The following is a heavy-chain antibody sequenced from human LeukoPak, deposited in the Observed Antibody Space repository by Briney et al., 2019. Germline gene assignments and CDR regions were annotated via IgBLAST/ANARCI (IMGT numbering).Heavy chain of an antibody. J-gene: IGHJ4*02. CDR1: GYTFTSYA. D-gene: IGHD2-15*01. V-gene: IGHV7-4-1*02. Sequence: ASVKVSCKASGYTFTSYAMNWVRQAPGQGLEWMGWINTNTGNPTYAQGFTGRFVFSLDTSVSTAYLQISSLKAEDTAVYYCARDREGYCRGGSCPFDYWGQGTLVTVSS. CDR2: INTNTGNP. CDR3: ARDREGYCRGGSCPFDY.